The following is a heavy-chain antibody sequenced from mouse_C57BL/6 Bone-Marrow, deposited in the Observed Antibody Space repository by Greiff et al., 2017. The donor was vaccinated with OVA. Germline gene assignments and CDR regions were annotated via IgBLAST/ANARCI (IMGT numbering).Heavy chain of an antibody. CDR2: IDPSDRYT. CDR1: GYTFTSYW. D-gene: IGHD1-1*01. J-gene: IGHJ2*01. Sequence: QVQLQQSGAELVKPGASVKLSCKASGYTFTSYWMQWVKQRPGQGLEWIGEIDPSDRYTNYNQKFKGKATLTVDTSSSTAYMQLSSLTSEDSAVYYCARGDSITTVVATDYWGKGTTLTVSS. CDR3: ARGDSITTVVATDY. V-gene: IGHV1-50*01.